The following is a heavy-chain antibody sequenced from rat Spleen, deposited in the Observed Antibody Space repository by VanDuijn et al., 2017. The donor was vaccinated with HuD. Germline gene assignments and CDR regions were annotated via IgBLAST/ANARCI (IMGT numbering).Heavy chain of an antibody. CDR1: GFTFSSYW. D-gene: IGHD1-3*01. Sequence: EAQLVGTGGGLVQPGRSLKLSCVASGFTFSSYWMYWTRQAPGKGLEWVSSISNDGGRTYYPDSVKGRFTISRDNAENTVYLQMNSLRSEDTATYYCAVAGYGYWGQGVMVTVSS. V-gene: IGHV5-58*01. CDR3: AVAGYGY. CDR2: ISNDGGRT. J-gene: IGHJ2*01.